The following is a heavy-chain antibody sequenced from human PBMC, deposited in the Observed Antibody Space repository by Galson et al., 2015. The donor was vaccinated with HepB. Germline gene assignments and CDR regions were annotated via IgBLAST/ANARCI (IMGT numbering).Heavy chain of an antibody. D-gene: IGHD2-2*01. J-gene: IGHJ5*02. CDR2: ISYDGSNK. Sequence: SLRLSCAASGFTFSSYAVHWVRQAPGKGLAWVAVISYDGSNKYYADSVKGRFTISRDNSKNTLYLQMNSRRAEDTAVYYCARESLGYCSSTSCSNRFDPWGQGTLVTVSS. V-gene: IGHV3-30-3*01. CDR1: GFTFSSYA. CDR3: ARESLGYCSSTSCSNRFDP.